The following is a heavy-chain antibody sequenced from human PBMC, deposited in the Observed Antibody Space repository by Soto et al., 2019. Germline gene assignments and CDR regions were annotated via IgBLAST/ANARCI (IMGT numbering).Heavy chain of an antibody. V-gene: IGHV4-30-2*01. CDR3: ARGVTTVTTIDY. CDR2: IYHSGST. CDR1: GGSISSGGYS. D-gene: IGHD4-17*01. Sequence: QLQLQESGSGLVKPSQTLSLTCAVSGGSISSGGYSWSWIRQPPGKGLEWIGYIYHSGSTYYNPSLTSRVTISVDRSKNQFSLKLSSVTAADTAVYYCARGVTTVTTIDYWGQGTLVTVSS. J-gene: IGHJ4*02.